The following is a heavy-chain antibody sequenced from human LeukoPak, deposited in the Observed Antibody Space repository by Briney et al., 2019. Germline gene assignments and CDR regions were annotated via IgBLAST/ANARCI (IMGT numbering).Heavy chain of an antibody. CDR1: GGSISSYY. V-gene: IGHV4-59*01. J-gene: IGHJ3*02. Sequence: SETLSLTCTVSGGSISSYYWSWIRQPPGKGLEWIGYIYYSGSTSYNPSLKSRVTISVDTSKNQFSLKLSSVTAADTAVYYCARERYDILTGYLAAVAFDIWGQGTMVTVSS. CDR2: IYYSGST. CDR3: ARERYDILTGYLAAVAFDI. D-gene: IGHD3-9*01.